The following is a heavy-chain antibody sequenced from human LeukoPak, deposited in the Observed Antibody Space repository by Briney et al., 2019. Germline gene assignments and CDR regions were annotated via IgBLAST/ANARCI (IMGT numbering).Heavy chain of an antibody. CDR2: MNPNSGNT. D-gene: IGHD5-12*01. CDR1: GYTFTSYD. CDR3: ARGRYSGYVYGDWFDP. V-gene: IGHV1-8*01. J-gene: IGHJ5*02. Sequence: ASVKVSCKASGYTFTSYDINWVRQATGQGLEWMGWMNPNSGNTGYAQKFQGRVTMTRNTSISTAYMELSSLRSEDTAVYYCARGRYSGYVYGDWFDPWGQGTLVTVSS.